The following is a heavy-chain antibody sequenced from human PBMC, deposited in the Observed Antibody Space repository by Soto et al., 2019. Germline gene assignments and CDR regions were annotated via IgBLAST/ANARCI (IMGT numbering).Heavy chain of an antibody. Sequence: QITLKESGPTLMKPTQTLTLTCSFSGFSLSTNVVAVGWIRQPPEKALEWLALIDGDDEKRYSPSLKSRLTITKDTSKNHVVLAMTNMDPGDTATYYWAHRSMIRGGFDSWGQGTLVTVSS. J-gene: IGHJ4*02. V-gene: IGHV2-5*02. CDR2: IDGDDEK. CDR3: AHRSMIRGGFDS. D-gene: IGHD3-10*01. CDR1: GFSLSTNVVA.